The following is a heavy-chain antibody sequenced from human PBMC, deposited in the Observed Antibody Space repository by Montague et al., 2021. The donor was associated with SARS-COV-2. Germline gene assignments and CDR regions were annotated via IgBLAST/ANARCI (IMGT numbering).Heavy chain of an antibody. D-gene: IGHD3/OR15-3a*01. J-gene: IGHJ4*02. V-gene: IGHV4-4*02. CDR1: GDSMMTTNW. Sequence: SETLSLTCAVSGDSMMTTNWWSWVRQPPGKGLEWIGEIYQDWSTNYNPSLKSRVTMSVDKSKNQFSLELNSATAADTALYYCVRAGGLDNRPPVWGQGALVIVSS. CDR3: VRAGGLDNRPPV. CDR2: IYQDWST.